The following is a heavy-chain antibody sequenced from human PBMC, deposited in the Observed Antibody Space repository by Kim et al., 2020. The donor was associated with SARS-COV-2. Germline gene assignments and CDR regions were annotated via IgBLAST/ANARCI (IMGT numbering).Heavy chain of an antibody. D-gene: IGHD6-19*01. J-gene: IGHJ4*02. V-gene: IGHV1-69*13. CDR3: ARSLDSSGWYVIDY. CDR1: GGTFSSYA. CDR2: IIPIFGTA. Sequence: SVKVSCKASGGTFSSYAISWVRQAPGQGLEWMGGIIPIFGTANYAQKFQGRVTITADESTSTAYMELSSLRSEDTAVYYCARSLDSSGWYVIDYWGQGTLVTVSS.